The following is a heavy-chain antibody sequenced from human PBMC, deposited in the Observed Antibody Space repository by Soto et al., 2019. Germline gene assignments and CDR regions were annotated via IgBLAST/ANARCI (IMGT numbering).Heavy chain of an antibody. CDR2: MNPNSGNT. Sequence: ASVKVSCKASGYTFTSYDINWVRQATGQGLEWMGWMNPNSGNTGFAQNFQGRFTMTRNTSISTSYMGLSSLSSEDTALFYFARGRRKAAAGNYYYYMDVWGKGTTVTVSS. J-gene: IGHJ6*03. CDR3: ARGRRKAAAGNYYYYMDV. CDR1: GYTFTSYD. D-gene: IGHD6-13*01. V-gene: IGHV1-8*01.